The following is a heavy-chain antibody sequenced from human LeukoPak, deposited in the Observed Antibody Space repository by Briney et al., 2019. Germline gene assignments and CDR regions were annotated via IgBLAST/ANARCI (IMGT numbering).Heavy chain of an antibody. D-gene: IGHD3-22*01. CDR2: IIPIFGTA. V-gene: IGHV1-69*13. Sequence: SVKVSCKASGGTFSNYPITWVRQAPRQGLEWMGGIIPIFGTANYAQKFQGRLTITADESTTTAYMELSSLRSGDTAVYYCAREVNYYDSTAYSTFYFHYGMDVWGQGTSVTVSS. CDR3: AREVNYYDSTAYSTFYFHYGMDV. J-gene: IGHJ6*02. CDR1: GGTFSNYP.